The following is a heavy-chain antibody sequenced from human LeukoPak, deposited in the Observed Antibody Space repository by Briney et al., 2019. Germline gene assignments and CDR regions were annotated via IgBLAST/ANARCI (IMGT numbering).Heavy chain of an antibody. Sequence: PGGSLRLSCAASGFTFRNYAMNWVRQAPGKGLDWVSVISGSSGSTYYADSVKGRFNISRDNSKNTVYLQMNSLRVEDAAVYYCAKGAGFCSGATCYHIYYFDYWGQGTLVTVSS. CDR3: AKGAGFCSGATCYHIYYFDY. CDR1: GFTFRNYA. V-gene: IGHV3-23*01. CDR2: ISGSSGST. D-gene: IGHD2-15*01. J-gene: IGHJ4*02.